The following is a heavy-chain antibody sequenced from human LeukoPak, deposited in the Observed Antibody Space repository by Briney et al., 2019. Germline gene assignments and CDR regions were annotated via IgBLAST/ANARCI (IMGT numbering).Heavy chain of an antibody. V-gene: IGHV4-39*01. CDR1: GGSISSSSYF. J-gene: IGHJ4*02. CDR3: ARHVVSGSYFDY. D-gene: IGHD1-26*01. Sequence: SETLSLTCTVSGGSISSSSYFWGWIRQPPGKGLQWIGSIYYSGSTSYNPSLKSRVTTSVDASKNQFSLRLSSVTAADTAVFYCARHVVSGSYFDYWGQGILVTVSS. CDR2: IYYSGST.